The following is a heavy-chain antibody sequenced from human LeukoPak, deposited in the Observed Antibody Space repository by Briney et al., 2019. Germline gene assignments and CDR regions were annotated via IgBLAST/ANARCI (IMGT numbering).Heavy chain of an antibody. J-gene: IGHJ4*02. CDR1: GFTFSSYA. CDR2: ISGSGDST. CDR3: AKSLLPLGYCSGGSCSRLYY. V-gene: IGHV3-23*01. Sequence: GGSLRLSCAASGFTFSSYAMSWVRQAPGKGLEWVSAISGSGDSTYYADSVKGRFTISRDNSKNTLCLQMNSLRAEDTAVYYCAKSLLPLGYCSGGSCSRLYYWGQGTLVTVSS. D-gene: IGHD2-15*01.